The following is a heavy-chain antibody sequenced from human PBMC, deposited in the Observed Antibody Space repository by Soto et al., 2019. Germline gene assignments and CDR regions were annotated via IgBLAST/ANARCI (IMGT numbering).Heavy chain of an antibody. CDR3: ATAGIRYDILTGYYFQH. Sequence: QVQLVQSGAEVKKPGASVKVSCKVSGYTLTELSMHWVRQAPGKGLEWMGGFDPEDGETIYAQKFQGRVTMTEDTSTDTAYIELNSMRSEVTAVYYCATAGIRYDILTGYYFQHCAHGTLVTVSS. CDR2: FDPEDGET. V-gene: IGHV1-24*01. D-gene: IGHD3-9*01. CDR1: GYTLTELS. J-gene: IGHJ1*01.